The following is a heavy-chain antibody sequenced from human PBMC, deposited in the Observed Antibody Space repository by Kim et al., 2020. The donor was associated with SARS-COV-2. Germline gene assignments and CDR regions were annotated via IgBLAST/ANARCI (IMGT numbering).Heavy chain of an antibody. CDR2: ISYDGSNK. CDR1: GFTFSSYA. V-gene: IGHV3-30*04. D-gene: IGHD6-13*01. CDR3: ARDVEGIAAAGIGFDY. J-gene: IGHJ4*01. Sequence: GSLRLSCAASGFTFSSYAMHWVRQAPGKGLEWVAVISYDGSNKYYADSVKGRFTISRDNSKNTLYLQMNSLRAEDTAVYYCARDVEGIAAAGIGFDYWG.